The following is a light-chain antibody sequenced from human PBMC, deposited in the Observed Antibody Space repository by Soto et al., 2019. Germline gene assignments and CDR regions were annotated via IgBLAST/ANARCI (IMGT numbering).Light chain of an antibody. J-gene: IGLJ1*01. V-gene: IGLV2-8*01. Sequence: QSALTQPPSASGSPGQSVTISCTGTSSDVGAYNSVSWYQQHPGKAPKLIISEVDQRPSGVPDRFSGSKSGTTASLTVSGLQTEDEADYYCSSYAGSTDFVVFGTGTQLTVL. CDR1: SSDVGAYNS. CDR3: SSYAGSTDFVV. CDR2: EVD.